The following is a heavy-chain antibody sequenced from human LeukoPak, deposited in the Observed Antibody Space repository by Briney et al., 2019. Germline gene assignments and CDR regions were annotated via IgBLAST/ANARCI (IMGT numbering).Heavy chain of an antibody. CDR1: GGTFSSYA. J-gene: IGHJ3*02. V-gene: IGHV1-69*05. CDR3: AVPDSSGYYFAAFDI. D-gene: IGHD3-22*01. CDR2: IMPIFGTA. Sequence: SSVKVSCKASGGTFSSYAISWVRQAPGQGLEWMVGIMPIFGTANYAQKFQGRVTITTDESTSTAYMELSSLRSEDTAVYYCAVPDSSGYYFAAFDIWGQGTMVTVSS.